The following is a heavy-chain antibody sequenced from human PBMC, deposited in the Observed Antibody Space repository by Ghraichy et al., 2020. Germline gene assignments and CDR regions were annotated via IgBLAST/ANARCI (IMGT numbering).Heavy chain of an antibody. CDR2: IYPGDSDT. J-gene: IGHJ4*02. Sequence: GESLNITCKGSGYSFTSYWIGWVRQMPGKGLEWMGIIYPGDSDTRYSPSFQGQVTISADKSISTAYLQWSSLKASDTAMYYCARHEAPDGYPNYFDYWGQGTLVTVSS. D-gene: IGHD5-24*01. CDR3: ARHEAPDGYPNYFDY. V-gene: IGHV5-51*01. CDR1: GYSFTSYW.